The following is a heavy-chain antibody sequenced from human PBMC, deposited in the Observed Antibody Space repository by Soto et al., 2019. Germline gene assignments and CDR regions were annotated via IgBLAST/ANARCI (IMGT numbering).Heavy chain of an antibody. V-gene: IGHV1-69*02. J-gene: IGHJ4*02. CDR3: AMEYCSSTSCYRDY. CDR2: IIPILGIA. CDR1: VGTFSSYT. Sequence: QVQLVQSGAEVKKPGSSVKVSCKASVGTFSSYTISWVRQAPGQGLEWMGRIIPILGIANYAQKFQGRVTITADKSTSTAYMELSSLRSEDTAMYYCAMEYCSSTSCYRDYWAQGTLVTVSS. D-gene: IGHD2-2*02.